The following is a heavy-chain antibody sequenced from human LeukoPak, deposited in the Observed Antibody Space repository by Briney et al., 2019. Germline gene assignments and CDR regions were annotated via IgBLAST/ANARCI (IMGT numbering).Heavy chain of an antibody. CDR1: GFTFGSFA. D-gene: IGHD5-18*01. Sequence: AGSLRLSCDASGFTFGSFAMYWVRPAPGKGLDWVAGIFGSGGSPHYADSGKGRFTISRDNFQNTVYLKINSLRAEDTAVYYCGKTTAGYSSGQKPAWPVDYWGPGTVVTVSS. V-gene: IGHV3-23*01. CDR3: GKTTAGYSSGQKPAWPVDY. J-gene: IGHJ4*02. CDR2: IFGSGGSP.